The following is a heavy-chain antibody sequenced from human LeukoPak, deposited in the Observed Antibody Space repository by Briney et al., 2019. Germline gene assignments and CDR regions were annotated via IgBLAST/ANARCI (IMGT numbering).Heavy chain of an antibody. J-gene: IGHJ4*02. CDR3: AKDPAGRGSYYSY. D-gene: IGHD1-26*01. CDR2: ISGSGGST. Sequence: GGSLRLSCAASGFTFSSYAMSWVRQAPGKGLEWVSAISGSGGSTYYADSVKGRFTISRDNSKNTLYLQMNSLRAEDTAVYHCAKDPAGRGSYYSYWGQGTLVTVSS. V-gene: IGHV3-23*01. CDR1: GFTFSSYA.